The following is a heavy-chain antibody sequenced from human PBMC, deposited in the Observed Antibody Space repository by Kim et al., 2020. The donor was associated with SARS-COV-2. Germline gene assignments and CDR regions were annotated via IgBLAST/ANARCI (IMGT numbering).Heavy chain of an antibody. D-gene: IGHD1-20*01. J-gene: IGHJ4*02. CDR3: AREVGANWNDGDDY. CDR2: INQSGST. Sequence: SETLSLTCAVYGGSFRGYYWSWIRQAPGKGLEWIGEINQSGSTNYNPSLKSRVTISVDTSKNQFSLKVTSLTAADTAVYYCAREVGANWNDGDDYWGQGTLVTVSS. CDR1: GGSFRGYY. V-gene: IGHV4-34*01.